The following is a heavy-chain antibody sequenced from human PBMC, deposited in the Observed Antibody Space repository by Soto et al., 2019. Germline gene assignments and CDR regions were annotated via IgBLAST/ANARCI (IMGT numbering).Heavy chain of an antibody. CDR1: GFIFSSYA. Sequence: GGSLRLSCAASGFIFSSYAMHWVRQAPGKGLEWVAVISYDGRSQYYADSVRGRLTVSRDNSENTLYLQMNSLRVEDTAVYYCASELVVAAATDYWGQGTLVTVSS. CDR2: ISYDGRSQ. V-gene: IGHV3-30*04. CDR3: ASELVVAAATDY. D-gene: IGHD2-15*01. J-gene: IGHJ4*02.